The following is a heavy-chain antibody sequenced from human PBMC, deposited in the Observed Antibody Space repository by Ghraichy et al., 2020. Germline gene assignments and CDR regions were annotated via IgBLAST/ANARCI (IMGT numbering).Heavy chain of an antibody. CDR1: GGSISSSNW. CDR2: IYHSGST. Sequence: SETLSLTCAVSGGSISSSNWWSWVRQPPGKGLEWIGEIYHSGSTNYNPSLKSRVTISVDKSKNQFSLELSSVTAADTAVYYCARVNYGDYNGGYDSWGQGTLFTASS. D-gene: IGHD4-17*01. CDR3: ARVNYGDYNGGYDS. J-gene: IGHJ4*02. V-gene: IGHV4-4*02.